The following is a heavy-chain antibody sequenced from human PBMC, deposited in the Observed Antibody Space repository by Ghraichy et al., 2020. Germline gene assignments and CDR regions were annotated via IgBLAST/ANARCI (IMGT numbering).Heavy chain of an antibody. J-gene: IGHJ4*02. D-gene: IGHD2-21*02. V-gene: IGHV5-51*01. CDR3: ARHERGHDSFPQY. CDR2: IYPGDSDT. Sequence: GESLNISCKGSGYSFTNYWIGWVRQMPGKGLEWMGIIYPGDSDTRYSPSFQGQVTISAEKSISTAYLQWSSRKASDTAIYYCARHERGHDSFPQYWGQGTLVTVS. CDR1: GYSFTNYW.